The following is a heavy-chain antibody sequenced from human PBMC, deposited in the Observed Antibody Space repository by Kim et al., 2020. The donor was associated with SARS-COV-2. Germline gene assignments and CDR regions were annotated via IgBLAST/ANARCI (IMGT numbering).Heavy chain of an antibody. Sequence: GGSLRLSCAASGFTFSGYWMHWVRQAPGKGLVWVSRITGDGSDTTYADSGKGRFSISRDNAKNTSWLQMNSLRVEDTAVYYCARGKHQGMDVWSQGTTV. CDR1: GFTFSGYW. J-gene: IGHJ6*02. CDR2: ITGDGSDT. V-gene: IGHV3-74*01. CDR3: ARGKHQGMDV.